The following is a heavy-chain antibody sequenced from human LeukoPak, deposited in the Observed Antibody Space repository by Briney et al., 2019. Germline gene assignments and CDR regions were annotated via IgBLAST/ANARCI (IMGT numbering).Heavy chain of an antibody. V-gene: IGHV1-69*13. CDR1: GGTFSSYA. CDR3: AREMAYIAAPFDP. J-gene: IGHJ5*02. D-gene: IGHD6-13*01. CDR2: IIPIFGTA. Sequence: AASVKVSCKASGGTFSSYAISWVRQAPGQGLGWMGGIIPIFGTANYAQKFQGRVTITADESTSTAYMELSSLRSEDTAVYYCAREMAYIAAPFDPWGQGTLVTVSS.